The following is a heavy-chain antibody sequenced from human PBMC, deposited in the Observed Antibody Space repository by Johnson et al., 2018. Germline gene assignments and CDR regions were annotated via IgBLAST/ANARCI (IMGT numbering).Heavy chain of an antibody. CDR1: GFMFGDHT. V-gene: IGHV3-43*01. J-gene: IGHJ1*01. CDR2: IRWDGGTT. Sequence: VQLVQSGGVVVQPGGSLRLSCAASGFMFGDHTMHWARQAPGQGLEWVSLIRWDGGTTYYADSLKGRFTISRDNRKNSLYRQMNSRRTEDTAFYYCAKDSSSGPAEYFLHGGQGTLVTFSS. CDR3: AKDSSSGPAEYFLH. D-gene: IGHD3-22*01.